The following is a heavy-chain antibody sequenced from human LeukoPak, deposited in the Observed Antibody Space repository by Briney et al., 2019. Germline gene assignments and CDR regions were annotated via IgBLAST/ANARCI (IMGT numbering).Heavy chain of an antibody. V-gene: IGHV3-66*01. CDR2: IYSGGRT. D-gene: IGHD3-10*01. J-gene: IGHJ5*02. CDR3: ATNILVRDIINWFDP. CDR1: GFTFSSYG. Sequence: PGGSLRLSCAASGFTFSSYGMSWVRQAPGKGLEWVSVIYSGGRTYNADSVKGRFTISRDKSKNTLYLQMNSLRAEDTAVYYCATNILVRDIINWFDPWGQGTLVTVSS.